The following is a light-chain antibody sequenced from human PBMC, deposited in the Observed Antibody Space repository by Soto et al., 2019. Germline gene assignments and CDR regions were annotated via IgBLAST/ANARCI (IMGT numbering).Light chain of an antibody. CDR2: DAS. J-gene: IGKJ1*01. V-gene: IGKV1-5*01. Sequence: DIQMTQSPSTLSASVGDRVTITCRASQSISSWLAWYQQKPGKAPKLLIYDASSLESGVPSRFSGSGSGTDYPLTISSLQPDDFASYYCQQSNSYLWTFGQGTKVEIK. CDR3: QQSNSYLWT. CDR1: QSISSW.